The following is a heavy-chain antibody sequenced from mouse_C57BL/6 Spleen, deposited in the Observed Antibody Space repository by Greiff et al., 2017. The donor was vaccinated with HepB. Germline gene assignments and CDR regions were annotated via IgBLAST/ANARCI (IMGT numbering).Heavy chain of an antibody. J-gene: IGHJ4*01. Sequence: EVQLQQSGPGLAQPSQTLSLTCSVTGYSIPSDYWNWLRKFPGNKLEYMGYISYSGSTYYNPSLKSLLSITRDTSKNQYYLQLKSVTTEDTATYYCARLGGYDEWDYAMDNWGQGTSVTVSS. D-gene: IGHD2-2*01. V-gene: IGHV3-8*01. CDR1: GYSIPSDY. CDR3: ARLGGYDEWDYAMDN. CDR2: ISYSGST.